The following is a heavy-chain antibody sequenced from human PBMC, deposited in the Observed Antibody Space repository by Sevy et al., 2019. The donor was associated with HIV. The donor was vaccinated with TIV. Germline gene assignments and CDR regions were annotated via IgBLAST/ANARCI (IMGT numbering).Heavy chain of an antibody. Sequence: GGSLRLSCAASGFTFDDYAMHWVRQAPGKGLEWVSGISWNSGSIGYADSVKGRFTISRDNAKNSLYLQMNSLRAEDTALYYCAKDIGYYYYGMDVWGQGTTVTVSS. CDR2: ISWNSGSI. V-gene: IGHV3-9*01. CDR1: GFTFDDYA. CDR3: AKDIGYYYYGMDV. J-gene: IGHJ6*02.